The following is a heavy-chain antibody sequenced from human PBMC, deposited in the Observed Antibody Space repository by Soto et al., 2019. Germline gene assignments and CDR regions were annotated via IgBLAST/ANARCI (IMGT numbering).Heavy chain of an antibody. CDR2: MNPNSGNT. V-gene: IGHV1-8*01. Sequence: GASVKVSCKASGYTFTSYDINWVRQATGQGLEWMGWMNPNSGNTGYAQKFQGRVTMTRNTSISTAYMELSSLRSEDTAVYYCARVDILTGYADFDYWGQGTLVTVSS. CDR1: GYTFTSYD. D-gene: IGHD3-9*01. CDR3: ARVDILTGYADFDY. J-gene: IGHJ4*02.